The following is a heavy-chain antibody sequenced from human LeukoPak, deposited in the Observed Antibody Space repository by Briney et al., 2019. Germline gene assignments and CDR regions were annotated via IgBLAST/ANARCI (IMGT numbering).Heavy chain of an antibody. J-gene: IGHJ4*02. CDR2: MNANKGNT. D-gene: IGHD3-22*01. Sequence: GASVKVSCKASGYTFSNYDINWVRQAPGQGLEWMGWMNANKGNTGYAQKFQGRVTMTRDTSISTAYLELSSLRSEDTAVYYCARHPPYDSGCYSGGYWGQGTLVTVST. V-gene: IGHV1-8*01. CDR1: GYTFSNYD. CDR3: ARHPPYDSGCYSGGY.